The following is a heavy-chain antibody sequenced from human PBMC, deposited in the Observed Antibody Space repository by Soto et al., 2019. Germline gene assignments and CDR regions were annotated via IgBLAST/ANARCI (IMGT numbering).Heavy chain of an antibody. V-gene: IGHV4-39*01. Sequence: PSETLSLTCTVSGGSISSSSYYWGWIRQPPGKGLEWIGSIYYSGSTYYNPSLKSQVTISVDTSKNQFSLKLSSVTAADTAVYYCARQIRLKGIAARPYNWFDPWGQGTLVTVSS. CDR1: GGSISSSSYY. CDR3: ARQIRLKGIAARPYNWFDP. D-gene: IGHD6-6*01. J-gene: IGHJ5*02. CDR2: IYYSGST.